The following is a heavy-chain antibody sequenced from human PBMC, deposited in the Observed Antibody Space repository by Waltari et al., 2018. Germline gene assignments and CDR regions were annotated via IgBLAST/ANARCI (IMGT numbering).Heavy chain of an antibody. J-gene: IGHJ4*02. Sequence: EVQLVESGGGLIQPGGSLRLSCAASGFTVSSNYMSWVRQAPGKGLEWGSVIYGGGSTCYADSVKVRLTMSRDNAKNALYLQRNSLRAEDTAVYYCARDPDYGDYGRGYWGQGTLVTVSS. V-gene: IGHV3-53*01. CDR1: GFTVSSNY. CDR2: IYGGGST. D-gene: IGHD4-17*01. CDR3: ARDPDYGDYGRGY.